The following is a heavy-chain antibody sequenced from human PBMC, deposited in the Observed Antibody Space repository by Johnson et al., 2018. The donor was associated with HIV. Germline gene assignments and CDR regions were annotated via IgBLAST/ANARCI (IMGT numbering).Heavy chain of an antibody. CDR1: GFTFDDYA. D-gene: IGHD7-27*01. CDR3: APLGDAFDI. Sequence: VQLVESGGGLVQPGRSLRLSCAASGFTFDDYAMHWVRQAPGKGLEWVSGISWNSGSIGYADSVKGRFTISRDNAKNSLYLQMHSLRAEDTAVYYCAPLGDAFDIWGQGTMVTVSS. V-gene: IGHV3-9*01. J-gene: IGHJ3*02. CDR2: ISWNSGSI.